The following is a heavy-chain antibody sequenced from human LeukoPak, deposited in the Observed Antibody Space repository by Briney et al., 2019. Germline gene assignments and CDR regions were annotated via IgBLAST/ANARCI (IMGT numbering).Heavy chain of an antibody. Sequence: PSQTLSLTCTVSGGSISSGGYYWSWIRQHPGKGLEWIGYIYYSGTTFYNPSLKSRVTFSVDTSKNHFCLKLSSVTAADTALYYCARATRVRGGTNYFDYWGQGNLVTVSS. J-gene: IGHJ4*02. D-gene: IGHD1-26*01. CDR2: IYYSGTT. CDR3: ARATRVRGGTNYFDY. V-gene: IGHV4-30-4*08. CDR1: GGSISSGGYY.